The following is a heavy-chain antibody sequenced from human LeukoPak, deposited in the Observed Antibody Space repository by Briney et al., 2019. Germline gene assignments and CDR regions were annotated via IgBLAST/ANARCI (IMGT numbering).Heavy chain of an antibody. Sequence: GESLKISCKGSGYSFTSYWISWVRQMPGKGLEWMGRIDPSDSYTNYSPSFQGHVTISADKSISTAYLQWSSLKASDTAMYYCASHSRGYSYGYQLDYWGQGTLVTVSS. D-gene: IGHD5-18*01. J-gene: IGHJ4*02. CDR2: IDPSDSYT. CDR3: ASHSRGYSYGYQLDY. V-gene: IGHV5-10-1*01. CDR1: GYSFTSYW.